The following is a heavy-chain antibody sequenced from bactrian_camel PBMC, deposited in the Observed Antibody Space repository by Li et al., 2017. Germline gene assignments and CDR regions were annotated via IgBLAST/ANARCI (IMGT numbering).Heavy chain of an antibody. D-gene: IGHD6*01. CDR2: IYSSGSHA. V-gene: IGHV3-2*01. CDR3: HADTVVDGNTY. Sequence: QVQLVESGGGVVQPGGSLKLSCAASGLSFRTYTMFTWVRLPPGKGLEWVSSIYSSGSHAYYADSAQGRFTVTSNKENMVYLQMNSLKSEDTALYYCHADTVVDGNTYWGQGTQVTVS. CDR1: GLSFRTYT. J-gene: IGHJ4*01.